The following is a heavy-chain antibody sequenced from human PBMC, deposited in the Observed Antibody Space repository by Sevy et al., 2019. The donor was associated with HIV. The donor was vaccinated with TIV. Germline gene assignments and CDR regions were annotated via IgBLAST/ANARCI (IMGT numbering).Heavy chain of an antibody. V-gene: IGHV3-23*01. J-gene: IGHJ5*02. D-gene: IGHD6-19*01. Sequence: GGSLRLSCAASGFTFSSYAMSWVRQAPGKGLEWVSVISGSGGSTYYADSVKGRSTISRDNSKNTLYLQMNSLRAEDTAVYYCAKVDSSGWYSKGAGDWFDPWGQGTLVTVSS. CDR2: ISGSGGST. CDR1: GFTFSSYA. CDR3: AKVDSSGWYSKGAGDWFDP.